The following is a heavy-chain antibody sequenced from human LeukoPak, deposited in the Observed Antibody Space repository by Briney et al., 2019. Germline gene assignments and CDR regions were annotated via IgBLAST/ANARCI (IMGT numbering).Heavy chain of an antibody. CDR1: GGSFSGYY. J-gene: IGHJ4*02. CDR3: ARGVEYSSSSGLGY. CDR2: IYYSGST. Sequence: SETLSLTCAVYGGSFSGYYWSWIRQPPGKGLEWIGYIYYSGSTNYNPSLKSRVTISVDTSKNQFSLKLSSVTAADTAVYYCARGVEYSSSSGLGYWGQGTLVTVSS. D-gene: IGHD6-6*01. V-gene: IGHV4-59*01.